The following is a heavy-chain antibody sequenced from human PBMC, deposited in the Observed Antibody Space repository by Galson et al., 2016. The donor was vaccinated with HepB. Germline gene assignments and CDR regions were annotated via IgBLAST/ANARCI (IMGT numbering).Heavy chain of an antibody. CDR1: GFTFGCCG. CDR3: AKDTSAPAGISP. D-gene: IGHD6-13*01. V-gene: IGHV3-30*18. Sequence: SLRLSCAASGFTFGCCGMHWVRQAPGKGLEWVAVISYDGSDKYYTDSVKGRFTISRDNSNNTLHLQMNSLGADDTAVYYCAKDTSAPAGISPWGQGALVTVSS. J-gene: IGHJ4*02. CDR2: ISYDGSDK.